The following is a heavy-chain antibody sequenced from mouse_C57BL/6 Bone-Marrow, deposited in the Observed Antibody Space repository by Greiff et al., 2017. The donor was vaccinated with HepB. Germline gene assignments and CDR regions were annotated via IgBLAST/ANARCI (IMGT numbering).Heavy chain of an antibody. D-gene: IGHD1-1*01. Sequence: VQLQQSGAELAKPGASVKLSCKASGYTFTSYWMHWVKQRPGQGLEWIGYINPSSGYTKYNQKFKDKATLTADKSSSTAYKQLSSLTYEDSAVYYCARPPSTWYFDVWGTGTTVTVSS. CDR1: GYTFTSYW. CDR2: INPSSGYT. V-gene: IGHV1-7*01. CDR3: ARPPSTWYFDV. J-gene: IGHJ1*03.